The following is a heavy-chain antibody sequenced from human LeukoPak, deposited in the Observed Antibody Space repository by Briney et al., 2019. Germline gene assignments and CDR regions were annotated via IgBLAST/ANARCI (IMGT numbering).Heavy chain of an antibody. Sequence: SETLSLTCTVSGGSISSYYWSWIRQPPGKGLEWIGYMYYSGSTNYNPSLKSRVTISVDTSKNQFSLKLSSVTAADTAMYYCARDSAGNDYWGQGTLVTVSS. CDR3: ARDSAGNDY. D-gene: IGHD6-13*01. CDR2: MYYSGST. J-gene: IGHJ4*02. V-gene: IGHV4-59*01. CDR1: GGSISSYY.